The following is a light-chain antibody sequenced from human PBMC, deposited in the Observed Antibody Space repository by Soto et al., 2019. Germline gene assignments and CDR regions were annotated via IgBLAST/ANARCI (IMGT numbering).Light chain of an antibody. Sequence: EIVLTQSPATLSLSPGERATLSCRASQSVSSYLAWYQQKPGQAPRLLIYDASNRATGVPARFSGSVSGTDFTLTISSLEPEDFAVYYCQQYNNWPPWTFGQGTKVEIK. J-gene: IGKJ1*01. V-gene: IGKV3-11*01. CDR2: DAS. CDR3: QQYNNWPPWT. CDR1: QSVSSY.